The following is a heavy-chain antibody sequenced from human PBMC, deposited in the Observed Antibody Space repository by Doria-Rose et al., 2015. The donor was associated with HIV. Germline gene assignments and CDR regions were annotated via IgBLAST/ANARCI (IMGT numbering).Heavy chain of an antibody. J-gene: IGHJ6*03. CDR3: ARFRPSRGIYYSLDV. CDR2: IYSSGST. CDR1: SYY. Sequence: SYYWNWIRQPPGKGLEWIGYIYSSGSTHYNSSLKSRVTISIDTSKNQFSLKLSSVTAADTGVYYCARFRPSRGIYYSLDVWGKGTTATVSS. D-gene: IGHD3-10*01. V-gene: IGHV4-4*09.